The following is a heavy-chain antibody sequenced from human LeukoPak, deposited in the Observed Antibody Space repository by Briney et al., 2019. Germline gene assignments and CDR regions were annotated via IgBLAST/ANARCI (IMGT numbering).Heavy chain of an antibody. D-gene: IGHD2-2*01. CDR1: GYTFAGYY. J-gene: IGHJ5*02. CDR2: INPNSGGT. CDR3: ARGGGYCSSTSCYYWFDP. Sequence: ASVKVSCKASGYTFAGYYMHWVRQAPGQGLEWMGWINPNSGGTNYAQKFQGWVTMTRDTSISTAYMELSRLRSDDTAVYYCARGGGYCSSTSCYYWFDPWGQGTLVTVSS. V-gene: IGHV1-2*04.